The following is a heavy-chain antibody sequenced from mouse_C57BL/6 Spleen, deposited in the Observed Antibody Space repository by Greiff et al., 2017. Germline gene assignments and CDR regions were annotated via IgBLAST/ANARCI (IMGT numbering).Heavy chain of an antibody. CDR2: ISSGSSTI. CDR1: GFTFSDYG. D-gene: IGHD2-4*01. CDR3: ARVYDYDATGYAMDY. Sequence: VQLKESGGGLVKPGGSLKLSCAASGFTFSDYGMHWVRQAPEKGLEWVAYISSGSSTIYYADTVKGRFTISRDNAKNTLFLQMTSLRSEDTAMYYCARVYDYDATGYAMDYWGQGTSVTVSS. V-gene: IGHV5-17*01. J-gene: IGHJ4*01.